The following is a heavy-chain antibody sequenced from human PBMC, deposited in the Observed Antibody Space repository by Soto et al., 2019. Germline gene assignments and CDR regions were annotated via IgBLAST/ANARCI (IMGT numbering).Heavy chain of an antibody. Sequence: KPSETLSLTCTVSGGSISSYYWSWIRQPPGKGLEWIGYIYNSGSTNYNPSLKSRVTISEDTSKSQFSLKVNSMTAADTAVYYCARYRREAVAGYTLDNWGQGILVTVSS. CDR2: IYNSGST. V-gene: IGHV4-4*09. J-gene: IGHJ4*02. CDR1: GGSISSYY. CDR3: ARYRREAVAGYTLDN. D-gene: IGHD6-13*01.